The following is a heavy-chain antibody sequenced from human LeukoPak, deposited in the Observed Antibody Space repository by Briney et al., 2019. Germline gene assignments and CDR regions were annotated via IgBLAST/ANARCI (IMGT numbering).Heavy chain of an antibody. J-gene: IGHJ6*02. CDR3: ARESYRWYVHNYYYYGMDV. Sequence: PSDTLSLTCTVSGGSISTYYWSWIRQPAGKGLEWIGRIYTSGSTNYNPSLKIRVTMSVDTSKNQFSLKLSSVTAADTAVYYCARESYRWYVHNYYYYGMDVWGQGTTVTVSS. CDR2: IYTSGST. CDR1: GGSISTYY. D-gene: IGHD6-13*01. V-gene: IGHV4-4*07.